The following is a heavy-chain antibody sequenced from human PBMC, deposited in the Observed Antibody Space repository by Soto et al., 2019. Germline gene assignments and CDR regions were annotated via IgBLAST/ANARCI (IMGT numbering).Heavy chain of an antibody. D-gene: IGHD3-10*01. CDR1: GFSLSTSGVS. CDR3: AHATRAAPLQYYIDI. V-gene: IGHV2-5*05. J-gene: IGHJ6*03. CDR2: VYWDDDK. Sequence: GPTLVNPTQTLTLTCTFSGFSLSTSGVSVGWIRQPPEKAQEWLALVYWDDDKRYGPSLRSRLTITKDTSKNQVVLTMTNVGPVDTATYYCAHATRAAPLQYYIDIWGEGTTVTVS.